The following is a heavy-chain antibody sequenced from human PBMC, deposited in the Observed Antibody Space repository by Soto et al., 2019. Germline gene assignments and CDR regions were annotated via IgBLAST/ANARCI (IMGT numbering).Heavy chain of an antibody. CDR3: ARSQGGSSSLDIYYYYYYGMDV. CDR2: VIPIFGTP. V-gene: IGHV1-69*01. Sequence: QMQLVQSGAEVKKPGSSVKVSCKAPGGTFSTYAISWVRQAPGQGLEWMGGVIPIFGTPKYAQKFQGRVTITADESTSTGYMELRSLRSEDTAVYYCARSQGGSSSLDIYYYYYYGMDVWGQGTTVTVCS. CDR1: GGTFSTYA. D-gene: IGHD2-15*01. J-gene: IGHJ6*02.